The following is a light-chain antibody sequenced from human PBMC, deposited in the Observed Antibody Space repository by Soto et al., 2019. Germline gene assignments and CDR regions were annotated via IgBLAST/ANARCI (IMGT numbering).Light chain of an antibody. CDR3: TSLSATNFV. Sequence: QSVLTQPASVSGSPGQSITISCTGTSSDVGAYNCVSWYQHLPDKAPKLIISEVTNRPSGVSDRFSGSKSGNTASLTLSGLQAEDEADSYCTSLSATNFVFGSGTKVTVL. J-gene: IGLJ1*01. CDR2: EVT. V-gene: IGLV2-14*01. CDR1: SSDVGAYNC.